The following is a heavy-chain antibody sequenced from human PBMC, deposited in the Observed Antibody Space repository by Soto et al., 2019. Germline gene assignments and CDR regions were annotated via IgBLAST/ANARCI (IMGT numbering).Heavy chain of an antibody. CDR1: GCTFTSYG. CDR3: ARDYYDFWGGDYRYYYGMDV. D-gene: IGHD3-3*01. Sequence: ASVKVSCKASGCTFTSYGSSWVRQAPVQGREWMGWISAYNGNTNYAQKLQGRVTMTTDTSTSTAYMELRSLRSDHTAVYYCARDYYDFWGGDYRYYYGMDVWGQGTTVTVSS. J-gene: IGHJ6*02. CDR2: ISAYNGNT. V-gene: IGHV1-18*04.